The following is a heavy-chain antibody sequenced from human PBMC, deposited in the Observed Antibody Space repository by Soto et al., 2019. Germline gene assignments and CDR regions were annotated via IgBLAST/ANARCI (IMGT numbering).Heavy chain of an antibody. Sequence: GGSLRLSCAASRFTISGHAVHWVRQATGKGLEWLAVISYDGSDKFYGDSVKGRFTISRDNSKNTLFLQVNSLSKEDTAVYYCASLGGIASPAYDGSLDRYDYWGQGTLVTVSS. CDR1: RFTISGHA. D-gene: IGHD6-13*01. V-gene: IGHV3-30*03. J-gene: IGHJ4*02. CDR3: ASLGGIASPAYDGSLDRYDY. CDR2: ISYDGSDK.